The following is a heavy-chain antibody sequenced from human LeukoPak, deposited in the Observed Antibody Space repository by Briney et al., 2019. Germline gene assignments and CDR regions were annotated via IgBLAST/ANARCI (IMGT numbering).Heavy chain of an antibody. D-gene: IGHD6-6*01. J-gene: IGHJ6*03. CDR1: GGSISSHY. CDR2: IYYSGST. V-gene: IGHV4-59*11. Sequence: PSETLSLTCTVSGGSISSHYWSWIREPPGKGLEWIGYIYYSGSTNYSPSLQSRVSISVDTSKNQFSLKLSSVTAADTAVYYCARRTRSIAARLSYYYYMDVWGKGTTVTVSS. CDR3: ARRTRSIAARLSYYYYMDV.